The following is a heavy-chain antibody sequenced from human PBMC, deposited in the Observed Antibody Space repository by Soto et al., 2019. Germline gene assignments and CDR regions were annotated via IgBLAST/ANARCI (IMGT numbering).Heavy chain of an antibody. CDR3: ARDSFGLATFGSGYYYYYMDV. V-gene: IGHV4-31*03. Sequence: SETLSLTCTVSGGSISSGGYYWSWIRQHPGKGLEWIGYIYYSGSTYYNPSLKSRVTISVDTSKNQFSLKLSSVTAADTAVYYCARDSFGLATFGSGYYYYYMDVWGKGTTVTVSS. CDR1: GGSISSGGYY. D-gene: IGHD3-16*01. J-gene: IGHJ6*03. CDR2: IYYSGST.